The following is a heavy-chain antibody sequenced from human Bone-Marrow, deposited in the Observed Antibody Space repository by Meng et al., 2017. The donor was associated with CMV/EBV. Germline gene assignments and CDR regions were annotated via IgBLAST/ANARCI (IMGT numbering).Heavy chain of an antibody. CDR3: ARPTLYSYGFPTNHYYGMDV. D-gene: IGHD5-18*01. CDR1: SYG. CDR2: ISYDGFNK. V-gene: IGHV3-30*03. J-gene: IGHJ6*02. Sequence: SYGMHLFRQAPCKGPEWVALISYDGFNKYYADSVKGRFSISRDNSENTLYVQMNSLRVEDTAVYYCARPTLYSYGFPTNHYYGMDVWGQGPTVTVSS.